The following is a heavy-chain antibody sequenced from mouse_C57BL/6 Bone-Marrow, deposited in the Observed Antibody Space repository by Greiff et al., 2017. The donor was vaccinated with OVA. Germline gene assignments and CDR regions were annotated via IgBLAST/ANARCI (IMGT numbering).Heavy chain of an antibody. V-gene: IGHV1-55*01. Sequence: QVQLQQSGAELVKPGASVKMSCKASGYTFTSYWITWVKQRPGQGLEWIGDIYPGSGSTNYNEKFKSKATLTVDTSSSTAYMPIRSLTSDDSAVDVCARGDYYWVFDYWGKGTTLTVST. CDR2: IYPGSGST. CDR3: ARGDYYWVFDY. CDR1: GYTFTSYW. J-gene: IGHJ2*01. D-gene: IGHD1-1*01.